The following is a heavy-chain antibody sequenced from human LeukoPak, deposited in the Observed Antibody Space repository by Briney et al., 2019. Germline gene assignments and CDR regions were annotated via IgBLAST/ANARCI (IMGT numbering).Heavy chain of an antibody. J-gene: IGHJ4*02. CDR2: IRGSGGST. V-gene: IGHV3-23*01. CDR3: AKVRLPVYDFWSGYYTGPFDY. D-gene: IGHD3-3*01. Sequence: GSLRLSCAASGFTFSSYAMSRVRQAPGKGLEWVSAIRGSGGSTYYADSVKGRFTISRDNSKNTLYLQMNSLRAEDTAVYYCAKVRLPVYDFWSGYYTGPFDYWGQGTLVTVSS. CDR1: GFTFSSYA.